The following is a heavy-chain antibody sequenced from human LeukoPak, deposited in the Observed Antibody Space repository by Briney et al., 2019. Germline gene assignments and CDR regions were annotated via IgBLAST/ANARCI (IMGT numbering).Heavy chain of an antibody. Sequence: GGSLRLSCAASGFTFSSYAMHWVRQAPGKGLEWVAVISYDGSNKYYADSVKGRFTISRDNSKNALYLQMNSLRAEDTAVYYCARHGETYDSCGYYPEAYWGQGTLVTVSS. V-gene: IGHV3-30-3*01. CDR3: ARHGETYDSCGYYPEAY. CDR2: ISYDGSNK. D-gene: IGHD3-22*01. J-gene: IGHJ4*02. CDR1: GFTFSSYA.